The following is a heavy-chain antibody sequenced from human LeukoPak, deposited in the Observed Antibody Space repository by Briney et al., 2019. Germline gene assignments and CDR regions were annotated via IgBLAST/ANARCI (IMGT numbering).Heavy chain of an antibody. V-gene: IGHV4-30-2*01. J-gene: IGHJ2*01. CDR1: GGSISSGGYS. CDR2: IYHSGST. Sequence: SETLSLTCAVSGGSISSGGYSWSWIRQPPGKGLEWIGYIYHSGSTYYNPSLKSRVTISVDRSKTQFSLKLSSVTAADTAVYYCARATDGYCSSTSCSEGYFDLWGRGTLVTVSS. D-gene: IGHD2-2*01. CDR3: ARATDGYCSSTSCSEGYFDL.